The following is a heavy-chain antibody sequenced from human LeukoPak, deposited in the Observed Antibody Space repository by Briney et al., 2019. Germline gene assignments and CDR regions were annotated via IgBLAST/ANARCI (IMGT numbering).Heavy chain of an antibody. CDR3: ARRYSYDPYFYYYYGMDV. V-gene: IGHV1-69*13. J-gene: IGHJ6*02. D-gene: IGHD5-18*01. CDR2: IIPIFGTA. Sequence: ASVEVSCKASGGTFSSYAISWVRQAPGQGLEWMGGIIPIFGTANYAQKFQGRVTITADESTSTAYMELSSLRSEDTAVYYCARRYSYDPYFYYYYGMDVWGQGTTVTVSS. CDR1: GGTFSSYA.